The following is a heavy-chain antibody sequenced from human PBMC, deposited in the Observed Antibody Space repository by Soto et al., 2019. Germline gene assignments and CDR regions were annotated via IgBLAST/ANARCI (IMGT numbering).Heavy chain of an antibody. Sequence: QVQLVQSGAEVKKPGASVKVSCKASGYTFTSYGISWVRQAPGQGLEWMGWISAYNGNTNYAQKLQGRVTMTTDTSTSTAYMELRSLRSDDTAVYYCARGGYCSGGSCYSGVGYYYDSPPDYWGLGTLVTVSS. CDR3: ARGGYCSGGSCYSGVGYYYDSPPDY. D-gene: IGHD2-15*01. CDR2: ISAYNGNT. J-gene: IGHJ4*02. CDR1: GYTFTSYG. V-gene: IGHV1-18*01.